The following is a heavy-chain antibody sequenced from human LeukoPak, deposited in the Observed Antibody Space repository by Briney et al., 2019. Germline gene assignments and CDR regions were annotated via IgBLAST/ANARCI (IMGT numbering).Heavy chain of an antibody. J-gene: IGHJ4*02. V-gene: IGHV2-5*01. Sequence: SGPTLVNPTQTLTLTYSFSGFSLSTSGVGVAWIRQPPEKALEWLAVIYYNDDWRYSPSLKSRLTITKDTSKNQVVLTMTNMDPVDTATYYCAHVPYYDFWSGYPPSDYWGQGTLVTVSS. D-gene: IGHD3-3*01. CDR2: IYYNDDW. CDR1: GFSLSTSGVG. CDR3: AHVPYYDFWSGYPPSDY.